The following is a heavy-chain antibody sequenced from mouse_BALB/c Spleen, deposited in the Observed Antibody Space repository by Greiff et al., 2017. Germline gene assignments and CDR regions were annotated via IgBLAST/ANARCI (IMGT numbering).Heavy chain of an antibody. J-gene: IGHJ4*01. V-gene: IGHV5-6-3*01. CDR3: ARGNSAMDY. CDR2: INSNGGST. Sequence: EVQVVESGGGLVQPGGSLKLSCAASGFTFSSYGMSWVRQTPDKRLELVATINSNGGSTYYPDSVKGRFTISRDNAKNTLYLQMSSLKSEDTAMYYCARGNSAMDYWGQGTSVTVSS. CDR1: GFTFSSYG.